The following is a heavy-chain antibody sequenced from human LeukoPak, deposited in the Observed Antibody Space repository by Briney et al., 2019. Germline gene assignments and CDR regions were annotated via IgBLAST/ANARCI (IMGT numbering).Heavy chain of an antibody. CDR3: AILWFGELALYYYYYYMDV. CDR2: IIPIFGTA. J-gene: IGHJ6*03. Sequence: SVKVSCKASGYTFTGYYMHWVRQAPGQGLEWMGGIIPIFGTANYAQKFQGRVTITADKSTSTAYMELSSLRSEDTAVYYCAILWFGELALYYYYYYMDVWGKGTTVTVSS. V-gene: IGHV1-69*06. CDR1: GYTFTGYY. D-gene: IGHD3-10*01.